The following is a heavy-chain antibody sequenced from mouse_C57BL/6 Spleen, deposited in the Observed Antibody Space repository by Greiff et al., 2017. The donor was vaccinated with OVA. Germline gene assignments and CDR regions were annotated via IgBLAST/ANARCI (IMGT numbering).Heavy chain of an antibody. CDR1: GYTFTSYG. CDR3: ARRSYGSHWYFDV. Sequence: VQLQQSGAELARPGASVKLSCKASGYTFTSYGISWVKQRTGQGLEWIGEIYPRSGNTYYNEKFKGKATLTADKSSRTAYMELRSLTSEDSAVYFGARRSYGSHWYFDVWGTGTTVTISS. CDR2: IYPRSGNT. J-gene: IGHJ1*03. D-gene: IGHD1-1*01. V-gene: IGHV1-81*01.